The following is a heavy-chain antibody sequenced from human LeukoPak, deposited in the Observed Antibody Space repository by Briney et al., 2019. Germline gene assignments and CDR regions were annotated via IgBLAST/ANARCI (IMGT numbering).Heavy chain of an antibody. J-gene: IGHJ4*02. CDR2: VSGSGGST. CDR3: AKSAYDFQRSSDY. Sequence: GGSLRLSCAASGFTFSSYSMNWVRQAPGKGLEWVSRVSGSGGSTYYADSVKGRFTISRDNSKNTLYLQMNSLRAEDTAVYYCAKSAYDFQRSSDYWGQGTLVTVSS. V-gene: IGHV3-23*01. CDR1: GFTFSSYS. D-gene: IGHD3-3*01.